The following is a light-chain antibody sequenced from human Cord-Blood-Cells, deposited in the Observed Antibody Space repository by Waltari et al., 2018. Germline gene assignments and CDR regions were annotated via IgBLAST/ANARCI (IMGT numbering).Light chain of an antibody. J-gene: IGKJ2*01. CDR1: QSVSSN. Sequence: EIVMTQSPATLSVSPGERATLSCRASQSVSSNLAWYQQKPGQAPRLLIYGASTRATGIPARFSGSGSGTEVTLTISSLQSEECAVYYCQQYNNWPPYTFGHGDQAGDQT. CDR2: GAS. CDR3: QQYNNWPPYT. V-gene: IGKV3-15*01.